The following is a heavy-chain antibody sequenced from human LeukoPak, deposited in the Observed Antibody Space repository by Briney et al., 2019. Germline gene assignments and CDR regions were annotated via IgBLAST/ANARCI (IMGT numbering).Heavy chain of an antibody. D-gene: IGHD4-17*01. Sequence: GGSLRLSCAASGFTFSTPVMGWVRQAPGKGLEWVSAISGSGGSTYYADSVKGRFTISRDNSKNTLYLQMNSLRAEDTAVYYCAKVVYGDYGYYYYYYGMDVWGQGTTVTVSS. CDR3: AKVVYGDYGYYYYYYGMDV. J-gene: IGHJ6*02. CDR2: ISGSGGST. CDR1: GFTFSTPV. V-gene: IGHV3-23*01.